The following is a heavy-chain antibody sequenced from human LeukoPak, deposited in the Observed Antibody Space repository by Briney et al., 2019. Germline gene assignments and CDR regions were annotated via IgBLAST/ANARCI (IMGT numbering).Heavy chain of an antibody. J-gene: IGHJ4*02. CDR2: IYPADSDI. CDR3: ARSLTAAAGDY. D-gene: IGHD6-25*01. CDR1: GYRFTSYW. V-gene: IGHV5-51*01. Sequence: GESLKISCKGSGYRFTSYWIGWVRQIPGKGLEWMAIIYPADSDIRYSPSFQGQVTISADKSISTAYLRSSILNATAPAMYYCARSLTAAAGDYWGQGTLVTVSS.